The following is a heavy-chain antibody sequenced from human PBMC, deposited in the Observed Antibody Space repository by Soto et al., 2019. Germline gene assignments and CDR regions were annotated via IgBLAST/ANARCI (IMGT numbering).Heavy chain of an antibody. CDR2: INAGNGNT. D-gene: IGHD3-3*01. J-gene: IGHJ4*02. CDR3: ARDGARITVFGVVYYFDY. Sequence: QVQLVQSGAEVKKPGASVKISCKASGYTFSSHAMHWVRQAPGQRLEWMGWINAGNGNTKYSQTFQGRAAITRDTSASTAYMELRSLRSEDTAVYYCARDGARITVFGVVYYFDYWGQGTLVTVSS. V-gene: IGHV1-3*01. CDR1: GYTFSSHA.